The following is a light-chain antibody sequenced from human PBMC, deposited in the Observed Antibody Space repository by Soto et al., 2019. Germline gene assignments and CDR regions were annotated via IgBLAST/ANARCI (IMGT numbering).Light chain of an antibody. CDR1: SGHSSYA. V-gene: IGLV4-69*01. CDR3: QTWGTGMV. Sequence: QPVLTQSPCASASLGASGKLTCTRSSGHSSYAIAWHQQQPEKGPRYLMKLNSDGSHSKGDGIPDRFSGSSSGAERYLTISSLQSEDEADYYCQTWGTGMVFGGGTKLPVL. CDR2: LNSDGSH. J-gene: IGLJ2*01.